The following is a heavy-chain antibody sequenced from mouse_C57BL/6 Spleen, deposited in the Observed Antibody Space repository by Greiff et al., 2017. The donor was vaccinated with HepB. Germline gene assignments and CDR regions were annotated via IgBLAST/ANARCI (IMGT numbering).Heavy chain of an antibody. CDR3: ARNYRYYAMDY. CDR1: GFTFSDYG. D-gene: IGHD2-14*01. J-gene: IGHJ4*01. V-gene: IGHV5-17*01. CDR2: ISSGSSTI. Sequence: EVNLVESGGGLVKPGGSLKLSCAASGFTFSDYGMHWVRQAPEKGLEWVAYISSGSSTIYYADTVKGRFTISRDNAKNTLFLQMTSLRSEDTAMYYCARNYRYYAMDYWGQGTSVTVSS.